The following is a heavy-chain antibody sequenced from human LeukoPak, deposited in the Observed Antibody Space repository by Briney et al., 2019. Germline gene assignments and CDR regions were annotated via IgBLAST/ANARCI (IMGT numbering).Heavy chain of an antibody. Sequence: QPGGSLRLSCAASGFTFSSYWMSWVRQAPGKGLEWVANIKQDGSEKYYVDSVKGRFTISRDNAKNSLYLQMNSLRAEDTAVYYCARDNPEGSEGFDPWGQGTLAAVSS. J-gene: IGHJ5*02. D-gene: IGHD1-14*01. CDR3: ARDNPEGSEGFDP. V-gene: IGHV3-7*01. CDR2: IKQDGSEK. CDR1: GFTFSSYW.